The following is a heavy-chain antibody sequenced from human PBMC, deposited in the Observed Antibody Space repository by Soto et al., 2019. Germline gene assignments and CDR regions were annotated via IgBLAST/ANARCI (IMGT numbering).Heavy chain of an antibody. V-gene: IGHV3-11*06. CDR3: ARTPDCTNGVCSAGFDY. Sequence: PGGSLRLSCAASGFTFSDYYMSWIRQAPGKGLEWVSYISSSSSYTNYADSVKGRFTISRDNAKNSLYLQMYSLRAEDTAVYYCARTPDCTNGVCSAGFDYWGQGTLVTVSS. D-gene: IGHD2-8*01. J-gene: IGHJ4*02. CDR1: GFTFSDYY. CDR2: ISSSSSYT.